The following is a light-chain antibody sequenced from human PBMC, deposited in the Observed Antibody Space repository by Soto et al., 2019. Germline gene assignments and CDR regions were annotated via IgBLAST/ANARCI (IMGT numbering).Light chain of an antibody. V-gene: IGLV2-14*01. J-gene: IGLJ2*01. CDR1: SSDVGAHDF. CDR3: NSYTVSRTVI. CDR2: EVA. Sequence: QSAPTQPASVSGSPGQSITISCSGTSSDVGAHDFVSWYQHHPDKAPKVIIFEVAKRPSGVSNRFSGSKTGNTASLTISGLQAEDEADYYCNSYTVSRTVIFGGGTQLTVL.